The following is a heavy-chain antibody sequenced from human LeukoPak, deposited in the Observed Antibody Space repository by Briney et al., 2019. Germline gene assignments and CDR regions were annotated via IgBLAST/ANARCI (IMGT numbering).Heavy chain of an antibody. Sequence: GGSLRLSCAASGFTVSSNYMTWVRQAPGKGLEWVSVIHSDGRTYYADSVTGRFTISRDNSENTLFLQMNSLRAEDTAVYYCASRGYSYLGSFDYWGQGTLVTVSS. CDR2: IHSDGRT. CDR3: ASRGYSYLGSFDY. V-gene: IGHV3-66*01. CDR1: GFTVSSNY. D-gene: IGHD5-18*01. J-gene: IGHJ4*02.